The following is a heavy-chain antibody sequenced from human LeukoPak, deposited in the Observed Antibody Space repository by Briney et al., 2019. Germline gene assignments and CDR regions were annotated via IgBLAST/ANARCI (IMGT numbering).Heavy chain of an antibody. CDR1: GFTFSSYS. J-gene: IGHJ4*02. Sequence: GGSLRLSCAASGFTFSSYSMNWVRQAPGKGLEWVSSISSSSSYIYYADSVKGRFTISRDNAKNSLYLQMNSLRAEDTALYYCAGYLLYDSSGYYYELGKGFAYWGQGTLVTVSS. D-gene: IGHD3-22*01. CDR2: ISSSSSYI. V-gene: IGHV3-21*04. CDR3: AGYLLYDSSGYYYELGKGFAY.